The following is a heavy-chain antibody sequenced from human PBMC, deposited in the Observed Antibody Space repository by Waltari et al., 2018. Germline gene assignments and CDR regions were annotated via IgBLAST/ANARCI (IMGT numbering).Heavy chain of an antibody. CDR1: GYSISSGYY. V-gene: IGHV4-38-2*01. CDR2: IYHSGST. J-gene: IGHJ4*02. CDR3: ASGDGPGEFDY. Sequence: QVQLQESGPGLVKPSETLSLTCAVSGYSISSGYYWGWIRQPPGKGLEWIGSIYHSGSTYYTPSLKSRVTISVDTSKNQFSLKLSSVTAADTAVYYCASGDGPGEFDYWGQGTLVTVSS. D-gene: IGHD3-10*01.